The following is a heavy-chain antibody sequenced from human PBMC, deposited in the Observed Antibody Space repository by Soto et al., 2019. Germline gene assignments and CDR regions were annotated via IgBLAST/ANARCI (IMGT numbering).Heavy chain of an antibody. CDR1: GFTFSSYS. CDR3: ARDRDEKWLDPAGFDY. CDR2: ISSSSSYI. Sequence: GSLRLSCAASGFTFSSYSMNWVRQAPGKGLEWVSSISSSSSYIYYADSVKGRFTISRDNAKNSLYLQMNSLRAEDTAVYYCARDRDEKWLDPAGFDYWGQGTLVTVSS. V-gene: IGHV3-21*01. J-gene: IGHJ4*02. D-gene: IGHD6-19*01.